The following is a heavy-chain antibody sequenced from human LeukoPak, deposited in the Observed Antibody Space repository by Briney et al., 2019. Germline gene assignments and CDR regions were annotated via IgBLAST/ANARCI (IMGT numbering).Heavy chain of an antibody. CDR2: ISTSGGTI. J-gene: IGHJ4*02. Sequence: GGSLRLSCAASGFTFSSYEMNWVRQAPGKGLEWVSYISTSGGTIYYADSVKGRFTIPRDNAKNSLYLQMNSLRAEDTAVYYCAREGSCTSNSCLPFDYWGQGTLVTVSS. CDR1: GFTFSSYE. V-gene: IGHV3-48*03. CDR3: AREGSCTSNSCLPFDY. D-gene: IGHD2-2*01.